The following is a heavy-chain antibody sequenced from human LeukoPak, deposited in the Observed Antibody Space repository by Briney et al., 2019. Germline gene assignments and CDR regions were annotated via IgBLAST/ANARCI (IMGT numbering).Heavy chain of an antibody. Sequence: GGSRRLSCAVSGFTFSGYAMSWVRQAPGKGLEWVSTISGSGDYTYYADSVKGRFSISRDNSKNTLHLQMNSLRGDDTAVYYCAKDVGKWESLHFFDYWGQGTLVTVSS. J-gene: IGHJ4*02. CDR1: GFTFSGYA. CDR2: ISGSGDYT. D-gene: IGHD1-26*01. V-gene: IGHV3-23*01. CDR3: AKDVGKWESLHFFDY.